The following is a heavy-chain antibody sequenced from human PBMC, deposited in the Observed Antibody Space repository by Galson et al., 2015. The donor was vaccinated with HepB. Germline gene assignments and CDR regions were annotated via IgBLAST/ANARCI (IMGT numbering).Heavy chain of an antibody. D-gene: IGHD3-3*01. CDR3: ARDYDPSARPLWYFDL. CDR2: ISPYNGDT. V-gene: IGHV1-18*01. CDR1: GYTFSSYS. J-gene: IGHJ2*01. Sequence: SVKVSCKASGYTFSSYSITWVRQAPGQGLEWMGWISPYNGDTKYARKFQGRVSMTADTSTSTAYMELRSLRSDDTAVYFCARDYDPSARPLWYFDLWGRGTLVTVSS.